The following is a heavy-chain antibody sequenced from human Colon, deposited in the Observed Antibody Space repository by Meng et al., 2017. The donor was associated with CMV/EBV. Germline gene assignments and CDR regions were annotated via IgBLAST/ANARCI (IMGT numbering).Heavy chain of an antibody. CDR2: ISPSGDFT. CDR3: AREAYDSWRYFDH. Sequence: GGSLRLSCAASGFPFSLFIMNWVRQAPGKGLEWVSSISPSGDFTYYGDSVKGRFTVSRDNTKNLLYLEMNSLTADDTAVYFCAREAYDSWRYFDHWGQGTLVTVSS. CDR1: GFPFSLFI. D-gene: IGHD3-3*01. J-gene: IGHJ4*02. V-gene: IGHV3-21*04.